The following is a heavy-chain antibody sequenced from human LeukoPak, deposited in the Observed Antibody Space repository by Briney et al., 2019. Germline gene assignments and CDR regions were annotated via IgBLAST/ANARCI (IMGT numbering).Heavy chain of an antibody. J-gene: IGHJ4*02. V-gene: IGHV3-21*01. CDR2: ISSSSSYI. Sequence: GGPLRLSCAASGFTFSSYSMNWVRQAPGKGLELVSSISSSSSYIYYADSVKGRFTISRDNAKNSLYLQMNSLRAEDTAVYYCARVSYSGYDGSWGYFDYWGQGTLVTVSS. CDR3: ARVSYSGYDGSWGYFDY. CDR1: GFTFSSYS. D-gene: IGHD5-12*01.